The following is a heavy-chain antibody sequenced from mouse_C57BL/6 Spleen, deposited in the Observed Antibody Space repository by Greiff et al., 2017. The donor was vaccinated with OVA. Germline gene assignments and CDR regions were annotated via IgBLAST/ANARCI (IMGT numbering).Heavy chain of an antibody. CDR2: IYPGDGDT. CDR1: GYAFSSYW. J-gene: IGHJ2*01. V-gene: IGHV1-80*01. Sequence: VQLQESGAELVKPGASVKISCKASGYAFSSYWMNWVKQRPGKGLEWIGQIYPGDGDTNYNGKFKGKATLTADKSSSTAYMQLSSLTSEDSAVYFCARGGGSSLFDYWGQGTTLTVSS. D-gene: IGHD1-1*01. CDR3: ARGGGSSLFDY.